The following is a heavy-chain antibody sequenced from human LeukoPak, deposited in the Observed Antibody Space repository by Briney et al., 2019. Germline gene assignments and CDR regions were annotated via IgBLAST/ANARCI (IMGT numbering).Heavy chain of an antibody. CDR1: GFTFSSYA. D-gene: IGHD3-22*01. J-gene: IGHJ5*02. CDR3: APSPYYYESSGYSA. V-gene: IGHV3-64D*06. Sequence: GGSLRLSCSASGFTFSSYAMHWVRQAPGKGLEYVSAISSNGGSTYYADPVKGRFTIPRDNSKNTLYLQMSSLRAEDTAVYYCAPSPYYYESSGYSAWGQGTLVTVSS. CDR2: ISSNGGST.